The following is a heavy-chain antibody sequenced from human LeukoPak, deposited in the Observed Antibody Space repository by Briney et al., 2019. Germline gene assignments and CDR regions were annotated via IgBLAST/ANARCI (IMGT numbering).Heavy chain of an antibody. CDR3: AKEYSGYDFDY. CDR2: TSGSGGNT. Sequence: PGGSLRLSCAASGFTLRSYDMSWVRQAPGKGLEWVAATSGSGGNTCYADPVKGRFTISRDNSKNTLYLQMNSLRAEDTAVYYCAKEYSGYDFDYWGQGTLVTVSS. CDR1: GFTLRSYD. D-gene: IGHD5-12*01. J-gene: IGHJ4*02. V-gene: IGHV3-23*01.